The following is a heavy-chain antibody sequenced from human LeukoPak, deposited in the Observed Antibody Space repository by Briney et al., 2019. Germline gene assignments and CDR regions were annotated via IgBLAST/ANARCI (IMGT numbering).Heavy chain of an antibody. J-gene: IGHJ4*02. CDR2: ISSSGTDT. Sequence: GGSLRLSCATSAFTFNDHAMNWVRQAPGKGLEWVACISSSGTDTYYADSVKGRLTIHRDNPKHTLYLQADTVRVEDTSVYYCARRLCRGTACYYFDYWGEGTLVTVSS. CDR3: ARRLCRGTACYYFDY. CDR1: AFTFNDHA. D-gene: IGHD2-2*01. V-gene: IGHV3-23*01.